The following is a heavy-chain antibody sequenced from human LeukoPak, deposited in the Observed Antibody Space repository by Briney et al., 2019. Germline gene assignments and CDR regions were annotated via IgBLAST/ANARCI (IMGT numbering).Heavy chain of an antibody. Sequence: SETLSLTCTVSGGSISSYYWSWIRQPPGKGLEWIGSNYYSGSTYYNSSLKSRVTISIDTSKNQFSLRLRSVTAADTAVYYCARAYSAYDPFDSWGQGTLVTVSS. CDR3: ARAYSAYDPFDS. CDR2: NYYSGST. V-gene: IGHV4-39*07. J-gene: IGHJ4*02. CDR1: GGSISSYY. D-gene: IGHD5-12*01.